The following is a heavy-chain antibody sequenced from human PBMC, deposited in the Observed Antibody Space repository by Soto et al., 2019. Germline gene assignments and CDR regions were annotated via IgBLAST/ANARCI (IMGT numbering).Heavy chain of an antibody. Sequence: ASVKVSCKASGYTFTSYDINWVRQATGQGLEWMGWMNLYSGNTGYAQKFQGIFTLTRNTSISTAYMELSILRSEDTAVYYCARGRGGYCSSTSCYGEYYYYYYMDVWGKGTTVTVSS. CDR1: GYTFTSYD. V-gene: IGHV1-8*01. D-gene: IGHD2-2*01. CDR2: MNLYSGNT. J-gene: IGHJ6*03. CDR3: ARGRGGYCSSTSCYGEYYYYYYMDV.